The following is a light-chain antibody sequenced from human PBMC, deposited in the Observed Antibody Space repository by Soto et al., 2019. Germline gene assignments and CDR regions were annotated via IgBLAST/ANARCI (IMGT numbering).Light chain of an antibody. V-gene: IGKV3-15*01. Sequence: EIVMTQSPATLSVSPGERATLSCRASQSISSGLAWYQQKPGQAPRLLIYGASTRATGIPARFSGSGSGTEFTLTISSLQSEDFAVYYCQQYNNGPTYTFGQGTKLEIK. J-gene: IGKJ2*01. CDR2: GAS. CDR3: QQYNNGPTYT. CDR1: QSISSG.